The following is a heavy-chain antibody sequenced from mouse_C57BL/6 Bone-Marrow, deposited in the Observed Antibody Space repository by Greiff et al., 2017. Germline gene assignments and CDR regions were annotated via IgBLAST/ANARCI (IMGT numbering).Heavy chain of an antibody. V-gene: IGHV3-6*01. CDR2: ISYDGSN. CDR1: GYSITSGYY. CDR3: ARGPGAWFAY. J-gene: IGHJ3*01. D-gene: IGHD4-1*01. Sequence: VQLKQSGPGLVKPSQSLSLTCSVTGYSITSGYYWNWIRQFPGNKLEWMGYISYDGSNNYNPSLKNRISITRDTSKNQFFLKLNSVTTEDTATYYGARGPGAWFAYWGQGTLVTVSA.